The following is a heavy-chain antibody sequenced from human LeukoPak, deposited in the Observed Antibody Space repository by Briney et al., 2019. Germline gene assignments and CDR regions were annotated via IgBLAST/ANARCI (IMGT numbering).Heavy chain of an antibody. CDR1: GFTLSSYA. Sequence: GSLRLSCAASGFTLSSYAMSWVRQAPGKGLEWVSGIGASGGSTYNADSVKGRFTISRDNSKNTLYLQMNSLRVEDTALYYCAKRGGTYRGFDYWGQGTLVTVSS. CDR3: AKRGGTYRGFDY. J-gene: IGHJ4*02. D-gene: IGHD1-26*01. V-gene: IGHV3-23*01. CDR2: IGASGGST.